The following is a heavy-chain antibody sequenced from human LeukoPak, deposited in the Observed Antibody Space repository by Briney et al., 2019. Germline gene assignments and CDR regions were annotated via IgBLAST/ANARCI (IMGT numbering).Heavy chain of an antibody. Sequence: PGRSLRLSWAASGFTFSSYGMHWVRQSPDKGLEWVALISYDGGDINYANSVKGRFTVSRDDSKNTLYLQMNSLRAEDTAVYYCARDLSSTWSFDYWGQGTLVTVSS. J-gene: IGHJ4*02. V-gene: IGHV3-30*03. CDR1: GFTFSSYG. D-gene: IGHD6-13*01. CDR2: ISYDGGDI. CDR3: ARDLSSTWSFDY.